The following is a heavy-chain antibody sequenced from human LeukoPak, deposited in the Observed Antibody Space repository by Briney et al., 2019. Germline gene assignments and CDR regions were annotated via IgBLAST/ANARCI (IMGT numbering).Heavy chain of an antibody. D-gene: IGHD3-9*01. J-gene: IGHJ6*03. V-gene: IGHV3-21*01. CDR3: ARDYNILTGYHPYYYYYMDV. Sequence: PGGSLRLSCAASGFTFSSYSMNWVRQAPGKGLEWVSSISSSSYIYHADSVKGRFTVSRDNAKNSLYLQMNTLRADDTAVYYCARDYNILTGYHPYYYYYMDVWGKGTTVTVSS. CDR2: ISSSSYI. CDR1: GFTFSSYS.